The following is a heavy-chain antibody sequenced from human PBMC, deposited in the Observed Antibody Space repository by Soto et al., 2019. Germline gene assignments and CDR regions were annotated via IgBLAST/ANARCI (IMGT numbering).Heavy chain of an antibody. V-gene: IGHV1-8*01. J-gene: IGHJ3*02. CDR3: ARDNRLGGPRGWFDI. D-gene: IGHD1-20*01. Sequence: GASVKVSCKASGYTFTSYDINWVRQATGQGLEWMGWMNPNSGNTGYAQKFQGRVTMTRDTSTSTVYMELSSLRSEDTAVYYCARDNRLGGPRGWFDIWGQGTMVTVSS. CDR1: GYTFTSYD. CDR2: MNPNSGNT.